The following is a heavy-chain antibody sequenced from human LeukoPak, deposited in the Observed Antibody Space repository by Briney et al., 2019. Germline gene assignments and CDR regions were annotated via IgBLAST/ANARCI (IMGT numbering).Heavy chain of an antibody. CDR2: ISYDGSNK. D-gene: IGHD2-15*01. V-gene: IGHV3-30*18. CDR1: GFTFSSYG. CDR3: AKDSHRYCSGGSCYSFDY. Sequence: GGSLRLSCAASGFTFSSYGMHWVRQAPGKGLEWVAVISYDGSNKYYADSVKGRFTISRDNSKNTLYLLMNSLRAEDTAVYYCAKDSHRYCSGGSCYSFDYWGQGTLVTVSS. J-gene: IGHJ4*02.